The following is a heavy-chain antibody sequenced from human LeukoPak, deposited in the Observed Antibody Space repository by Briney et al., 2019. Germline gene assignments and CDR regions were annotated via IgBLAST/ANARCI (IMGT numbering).Heavy chain of an antibody. J-gene: IGHJ6*02. CDR1: GFTFSSYW. CDR2: ITSDGSSA. V-gene: IGHV3-74*01. D-gene: IGHD2-15*01. CDR3: ARGFPYCSAGSCYYGLDA. Sequence: GGSLRLSCAASGFTFSSYWMHWVRQAPGKGLVWVSRITSDGSSARYADSVKGRFTISRDNAKNTLYLQLNSLRAEDTAVYYCARGFPYCSAGSCYYGLDAWGQGTTVTVSS.